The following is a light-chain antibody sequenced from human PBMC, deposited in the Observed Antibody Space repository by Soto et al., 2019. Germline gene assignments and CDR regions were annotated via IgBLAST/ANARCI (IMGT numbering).Light chain of an antibody. CDR2: GES. CDR1: QSVSSN. CDR3: QQYNNCPPYT. Sequence: EIVMTQSPATLSVSPGERATLSCRATQSVSSNLAWYQQKPGQAPRLLIYGESTRATGIPARFSGSGSGTEVTLTISSLQSEDFALYYCQQYNNCPPYTVGQGTKLEIK. V-gene: IGKV3-15*01. J-gene: IGKJ2*01.